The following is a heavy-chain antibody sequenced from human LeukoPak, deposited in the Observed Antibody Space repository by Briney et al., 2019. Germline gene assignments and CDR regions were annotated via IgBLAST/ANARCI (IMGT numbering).Heavy chain of an antibody. CDR1: GGAFSSYA. CDR2: INVILDTA. CDR3: ARDQGIGDASDI. Sequence: GASVKVSCKASGGAFSSYAISWVRQAPGQGLEWMGRINVILDTANYAQKFQGRVTITADISTSTSYMELSSLRSEDTAVCYCARDQGIGDASDIWGQGTMVTVSS. V-gene: IGHV1-69*04. J-gene: IGHJ3*02.